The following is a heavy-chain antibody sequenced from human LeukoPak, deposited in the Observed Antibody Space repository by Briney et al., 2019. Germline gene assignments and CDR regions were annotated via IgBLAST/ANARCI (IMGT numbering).Heavy chain of an antibody. CDR1: GFTFSSYW. CDR2: INSDGSST. CDR3: ARELYDFWSGYYVLGY. D-gene: IGHD3-3*01. Sequence: GGSLRLSCAASGFTFSSYWMHWVRQAPGKGLVWVSRINSDGSSTSYADSVKGRFTISRDNAKNTLYLQTNSLRAEDTAVYYCARELYDFWSGYYVLGYWGQGTLVTVSS. V-gene: IGHV3-74*01. J-gene: IGHJ4*02.